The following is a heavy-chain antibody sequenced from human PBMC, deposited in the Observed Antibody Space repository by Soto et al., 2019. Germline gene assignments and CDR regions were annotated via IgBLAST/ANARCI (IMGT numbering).Heavy chain of an antibody. CDR2: IYYSEST. V-gene: IGHV4-31*02. J-gene: IGHJ6*02. D-gene: IGHD3-10*01. CDR3: AKDSYYYGSGSSRHPRYGMDV. Sequence: SETLSLTCTVSGGSISSGGYYWSWIRQHPGKGLEWIGYIYYSESTYYNPSLKSRVTISVDTSKNQFPLKLSSVTAADTAVYYCAKDSYYYGSGSSRHPRYGMDVWGQGTTVTVSS. CDR1: GGSISSGGYY.